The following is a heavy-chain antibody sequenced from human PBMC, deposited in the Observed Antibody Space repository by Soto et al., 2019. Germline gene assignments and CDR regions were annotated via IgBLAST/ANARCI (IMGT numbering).Heavy chain of an antibody. CDR3: ARDLSGTTPYYYYYMDV. CDR1: GFTFSSYS. CDR2: ISSSSSYI. V-gene: IGHV3-21*01. D-gene: IGHD1-7*01. J-gene: IGHJ6*03. Sequence: EVQLVESGGGLVKPGGSLRLSYAASGFTFSSYSMNWVRQAPGKGLEWVSSISSSSSYIYYADSVKGRFTISRDNAKNSLYLQMNSLRAEDTAVYYCARDLSGTTPYYYYYMDVWGKGTTVTVSS.